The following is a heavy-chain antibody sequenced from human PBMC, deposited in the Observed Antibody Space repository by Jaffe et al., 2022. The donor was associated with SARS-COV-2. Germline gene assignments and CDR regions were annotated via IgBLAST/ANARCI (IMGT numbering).Heavy chain of an antibody. CDR2: ISAYNGNT. D-gene: IGHD3-10*01. V-gene: IGHV1-18*01. CDR3: ARDLLSVDRGLINSYFDY. J-gene: IGHJ4*02. CDR1: GYTFTNYG. Sequence: QVQLVQSGAEVKKPGASVKVSCKASGYTFTNYGISWVRQAPGQGLEWVGWISAYNGNTNYAQNIQGRVSMTTDTSTSTAYMELRSLRSDDTAVYYCARDLLSVDRGLINSYFDYWGQGTLVTVSS.